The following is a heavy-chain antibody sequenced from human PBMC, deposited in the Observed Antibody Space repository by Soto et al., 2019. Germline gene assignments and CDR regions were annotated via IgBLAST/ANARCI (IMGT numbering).Heavy chain of an antibody. V-gene: IGHV1-24*01. CDR1: GYTLTELS. CDR2: FDPEDGET. J-gene: IGHJ5*02. CDR3: ATDRRIVGATTWGWGWFDP. Sequence: QVQLVQSGAEVKKPGASVKVSCKVSGYTLTELSMHWVRQAPGKGLEWMGGFDPEDGETIYAQKFQGRVTMTEGTSTDTAYMELSSLRSEDTAVYYCATDRRIVGATTWGWGWFDPWGQGTLVTVSS. D-gene: IGHD1-26*01.